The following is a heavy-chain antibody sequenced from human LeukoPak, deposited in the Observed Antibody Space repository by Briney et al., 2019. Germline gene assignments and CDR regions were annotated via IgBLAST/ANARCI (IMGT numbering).Heavy chain of an antibody. CDR1: GFTFSSYG. CDR2: ISYDGSNK. V-gene: IGHV3-30*18. J-gene: IGHJ4*02. CDR3: AKIDYY. D-gene: IGHD3-9*01. Sequence: PGGSLRLSCAASGFTFSSYGMHWVRQAPGKGLEWVAVISYDGSNKYYADSVKGRFTISRDNSKNTLYLQMNSLRADDTAVYYCAKIDYYWGQGTLVTVSS.